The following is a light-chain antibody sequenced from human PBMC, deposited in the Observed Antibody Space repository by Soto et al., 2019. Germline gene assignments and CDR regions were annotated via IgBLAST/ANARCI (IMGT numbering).Light chain of an antibody. J-gene: IGLJ2*01. CDR3: SSYAGSDNFEV. V-gene: IGLV2-8*01. Sequence: QSVLTQPPSASGSPGQSVTISCTGTRGDVGDYNYVSWYQQHPGKAPKLLIYEVTKRPSGVPDRFSGSKSANTASLTVSGLQAEDEADYYCSSYAGSDNFEVFGGGTKLTVL. CDR1: RGDVGDYNY. CDR2: EVT.